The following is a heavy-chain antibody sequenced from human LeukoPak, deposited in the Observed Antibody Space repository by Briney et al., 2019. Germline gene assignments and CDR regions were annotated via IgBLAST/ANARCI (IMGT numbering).Heavy chain of an antibody. CDR2: IKSKTDGGTT. V-gene: IGHV3-15*01. Sequence: PGGSLRLSCAASGFTFSNAWMSWVRQAPGKGLEWVGRIKSKTDGGTTDYAAPVKGRFTISRDDSKNTLYLQMNSLRAEDTAVYYCAPPVVVAALDYWGQGTLVTVSS. J-gene: IGHJ4*02. CDR3: APPVVVAALDY. CDR1: GFTFSNAW. D-gene: IGHD2-15*01.